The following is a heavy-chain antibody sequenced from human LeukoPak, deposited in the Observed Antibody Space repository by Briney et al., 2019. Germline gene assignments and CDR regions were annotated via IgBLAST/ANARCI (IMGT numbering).Heavy chain of an antibody. J-gene: IGHJ4*02. Sequence: GGSLRLSCVASGFTFSNYVMYWVRQVPGKGLEGVLGIIGTSSYTYSADFVKGRFTISRDNSMNTLWLQMNSLRVEDTAVYYCTRDLGGATWGEWNYWGQGTLVTVSS. CDR1: GFTFSNYV. CDR3: TRDLGGATWGEWNY. CDR2: IIGTSSYT. D-gene: IGHD1-26*01. V-gene: IGHV3-23*01.